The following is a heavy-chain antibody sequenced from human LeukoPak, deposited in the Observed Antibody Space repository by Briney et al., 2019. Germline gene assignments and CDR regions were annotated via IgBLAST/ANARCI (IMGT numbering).Heavy chain of an antibody. CDR3: AKDARRTNGWYFFDY. J-gene: IGHJ4*02. D-gene: IGHD6-19*01. CDR2: ISDGGSLT. CDR1: GFAFSSQA. Sequence: GGSLRLSCAASGFAFSSQAMGWVRQAPGKGLEWVSVISDGGSLTYYADSVKGRFTISRDNSKNTLFLQMNSLRAEDTAVYYCAKDARRTNGWYFFDYWGQGTLVTVSS. V-gene: IGHV3-23*01.